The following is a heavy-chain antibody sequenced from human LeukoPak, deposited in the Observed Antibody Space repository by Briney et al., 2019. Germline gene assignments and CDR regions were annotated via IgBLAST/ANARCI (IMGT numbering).Heavy chain of an antibody. CDR1: GFTFSSYA. CDR3: AKGGSGLGYYYYGMDV. J-gene: IGHJ6*02. Sequence: GGSLRLSCAASGFTFSSYAMSWVRQAPGKGLEWVSGISGSGDNTYYADSVKGRFTISRDNSKNTLYVQVNSLGTEDTAAYYCAKGGSGLGYYYYGMDVWGQGTTVTVSS. D-gene: IGHD1-26*01. CDR2: ISGSGDNT. V-gene: IGHV3-23*01.